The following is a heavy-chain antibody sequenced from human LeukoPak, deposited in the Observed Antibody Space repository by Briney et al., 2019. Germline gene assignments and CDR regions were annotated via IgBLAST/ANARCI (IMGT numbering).Heavy chain of an antibody. V-gene: IGHV3-30*04. J-gene: IGHJ4*02. CDR3: ALNRGSGWYFHY. D-gene: IGHD6-19*01. Sequence: GGSLRLSCAASGFTFSSYALHWVRQAPGKGLEWVAVISYDGSNKYADSVKGRFTISRDNSKNTLYLQMNSLRAEDTAVYYCALNRGSGWYFHYWGQETLVTVSS. CDR2: ISYDGSNK. CDR1: GFTFSSYA.